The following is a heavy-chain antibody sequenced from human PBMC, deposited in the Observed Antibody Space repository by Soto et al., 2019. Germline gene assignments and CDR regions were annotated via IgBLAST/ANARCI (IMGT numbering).Heavy chain of an antibody. J-gene: IGHJ6*02. Sequence: QVQLQESGPGLVKPSETLSLTCTVSGGSISSDDWSWIRQPPGQGLEWIGFSYYSGSTNYNPSLKSRVTISVDTSKNESSLKLSSVTAAATAVYYCAREGVSRSWYHYYGRDVWGQGTTVTVSS. V-gene: IGHV4-59*01. CDR3: AREGVSRSWYHYYGRDV. D-gene: IGHD6-13*01. CDR1: GGSISSDD. CDR2: SYYSGST.